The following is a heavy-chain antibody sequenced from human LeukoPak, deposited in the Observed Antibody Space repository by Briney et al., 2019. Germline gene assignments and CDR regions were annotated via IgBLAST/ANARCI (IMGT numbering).Heavy chain of an antibody. Sequence: ASVTVSCKASGYTFTSNYIHWVRQAPGQGLEWMGMIYPRDGSTSYAQKFQGRVTVTRDTSTSTVHMELSGLRSEDTAVYYCARDQEGFDYWGQGTLVTVSS. J-gene: IGHJ4*02. CDR3: ARDQEGFDY. V-gene: IGHV1-46*01. CDR2: IYPRDGST. CDR1: GYTFTSNY.